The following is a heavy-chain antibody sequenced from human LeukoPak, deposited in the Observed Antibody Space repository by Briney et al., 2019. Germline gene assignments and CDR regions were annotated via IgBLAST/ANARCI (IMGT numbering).Heavy chain of an antibody. Sequence: ASVTVSCKASGYTFTSNYIHWVRQAPGQGLEWMGMIYPRDGSTSYAQKFQGRVTVTRDTSTSTVHMELSGLRSEDTAVYYCARDQEGFDYWGQGTLVTVSS. J-gene: IGHJ4*02. CDR3: ARDQEGFDY. V-gene: IGHV1-46*01. CDR2: IYPRDGST. CDR1: GYTFTSNY.